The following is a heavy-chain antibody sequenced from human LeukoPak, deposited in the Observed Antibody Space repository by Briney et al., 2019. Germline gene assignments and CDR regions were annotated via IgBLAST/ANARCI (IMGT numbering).Heavy chain of an antibody. J-gene: IGHJ4*02. V-gene: IGHV1-2*02. CDR2: VSPYSGDT. CDR1: GYTFTGHY. D-gene: IGHD6-13*01. CDR3: ASVRIEAAGRGLHY. Sequence: GASVKVSCKASGYTFTGHYMHWGRQAPGQGLEWMGWVSPYSGDTNYAQSFQGRVTMTRDTSISTVYMELSSLSSDDTAVYFCASVRIEAAGRGLHYWGQGTPVTVSS.